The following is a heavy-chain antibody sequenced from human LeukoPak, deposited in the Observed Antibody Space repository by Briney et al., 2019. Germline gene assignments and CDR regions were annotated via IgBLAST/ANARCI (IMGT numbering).Heavy chain of an antibody. V-gene: IGHV3-72*01. Sequence: GGSLRLSCAASGFTFSDHYMDWVRQAPGKGLEWVGRTRNKANSCTTEYAASVKGRFTISRDDSKNSLYLQMNSLKAEDTAVYYCVREYQLLGYYYYYMDVWGKGTTVTVSS. CDR2: TRNKANSCTT. D-gene: IGHD2-2*01. J-gene: IGHJ6*03. CDR1: GFTFSDHY. CDR3: VREYQLLGYYYYYMDV.